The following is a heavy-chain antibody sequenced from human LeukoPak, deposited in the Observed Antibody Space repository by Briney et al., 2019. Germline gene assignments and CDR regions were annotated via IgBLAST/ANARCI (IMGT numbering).Heavy chain of an antibody. Sequence: GGSLRLSCAASGFTFSSYGMHWVRQAPGKGLEWVAFIRYDGSNKYYADSVKGRFTISRDNSKNTLYLQMNSLRAEDTAVYYCARGTGDQFDYWGQGTLVTVSS. V-gene: IGHV3-30*02. CDR3: ARGTGDQFDY. CDR2: IRYDGSNK. D-gene: IGHD7-27*01. J-gene: IGHJ4*02. CDR1: GFTFSSYG.